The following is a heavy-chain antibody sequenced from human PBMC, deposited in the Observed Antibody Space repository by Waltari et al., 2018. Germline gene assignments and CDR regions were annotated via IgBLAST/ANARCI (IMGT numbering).Heavy chain of an antibody. Sequence: EVQLVESGGGLVKPGGSLRLSCAASGFTFSSYSMNWVRPAPGKGLEWVSSISSSSSYIYYADSVKGRFTISRDNAKNSLYLQMNSLRAEDTAVYYCATVHLGELSFVDYWGQGTLVTVSS. CDR2: ISSSSSYI. D-gene: IGHD3-16*02. J-gene: IGHJ4*02. CDR1: GFTFSSYS. CDR3: ATVHLGELSFVDY. V-gene: IGHV3-21*01.